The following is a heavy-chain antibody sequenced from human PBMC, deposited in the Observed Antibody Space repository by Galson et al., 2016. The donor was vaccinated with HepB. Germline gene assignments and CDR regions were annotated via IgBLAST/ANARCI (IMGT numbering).Heavy chain of an antibody. D-gene: IGHD6-13*01. CDR3: ARDMGGVIAAAGTLDY. Sequence: SVKVSCKASGYTFTAYYMHWVRQAPGQDLEWMGWINPNSGGTNFARKFQGRVTMTRDTSITTAYMELSRLRSDDTAIYYCARDMGGVIAAAGTLDYWGQGTLVTVSS. CDR1: GYTFTAYY. CDR2: INPNSGGT. J-gene: IGHJ4*02. V-gene: IGHV1-2*02.